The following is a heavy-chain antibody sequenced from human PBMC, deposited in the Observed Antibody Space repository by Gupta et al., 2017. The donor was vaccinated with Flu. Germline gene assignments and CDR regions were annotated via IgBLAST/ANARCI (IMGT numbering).Heavy chain of an antibody. J-gene: IGHJ3*01. CDR1: GYRFSNYW. V-gene: IGHV5-51*03. CDR2: INPGDSDP. D-gene: IGHD3-22*01. CDR3: ARRGDQTSYFDSSGFHEAFDF. Sequence: EVQLVQSGGEVKKPGESLKISCQGSGYRFSNYWIAWVRQMPEKGLEWMGSINPGDSDPRYNPSVQGQVTMSVDKSISTAYLQWSSLKASDSAIYYCARRGDQTSYFDSSGFHEAFDFWGQGTMITVSS.